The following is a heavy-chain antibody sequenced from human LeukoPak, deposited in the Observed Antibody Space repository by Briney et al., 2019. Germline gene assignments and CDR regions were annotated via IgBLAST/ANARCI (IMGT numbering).Heavy chain of an antibody. CDR3: AKREDSSSWGPLDY. CDR2: ISGSGGST. CDR1: GFTFSSYA. D-gene: IGHD6-13*01. Sequence: GGCLRLSCAASGFTFSSYAMSWVRQAPGKGLEWVSGISGSGGSTDYADSVKGRFTISRDNSKNTLYLQMNSLRAEDTAVYYCAKREDSSSWGPLDYWGQGTLVTVSS. V-gene: IGHV3-23*01. J-gene: IGHJ4*02.